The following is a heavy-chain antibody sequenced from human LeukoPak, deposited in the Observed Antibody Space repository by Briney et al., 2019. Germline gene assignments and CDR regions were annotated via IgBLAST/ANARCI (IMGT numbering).Heavy chain of an antibody. D-gene: IGHD2-2*01. CDR1: GFTFSSYS. V-gene: IGHV3-21*01. Sequence: GGSLRLSCAASGFTFSSYSMNWVRQAPGKGLEWVSSISSSSSYIYHADSVKGRFTISRDNAKNSLYLQMNSLRAEDTAVYYCASYVVPAALDYWGQGTLVTVSS. J-gene: IGHJ4*02. CDR2: ISSSSSYI. CDR3: ASYVVPAALDY.